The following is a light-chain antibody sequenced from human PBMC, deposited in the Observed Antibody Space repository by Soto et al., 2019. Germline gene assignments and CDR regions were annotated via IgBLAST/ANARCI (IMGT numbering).Light chain of an antibody. Sequence: QAVVTQEPSLTVSPGGTVTLTCGSSTGAVTSGHYPYWFQQKPGQAPRTLIYDTSNKHSWTPARFSGSLLGGKAALTLSGAQPEDEDEYYCLLSYSGARSGVFGGGTKVTVL. V-gene: IGLV7-46*01. CDR3: LLSYSGARSGV. CDR2: DTS. CDR1: TGAVTSGHY. J-gene: IGLJ2*01.